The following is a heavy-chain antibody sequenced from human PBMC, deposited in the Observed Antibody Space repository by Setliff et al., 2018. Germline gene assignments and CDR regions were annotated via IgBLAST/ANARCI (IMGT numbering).Heavy chain of an antibody. V-gene: IGHV4-38-2*02. Sequence: SETLSLTCAVSYYSISSGYYWGWIRQPPGKGLEWIGSMYHSGSTYYSPSLQSRVTISIDTSKNQFSLNLSSVTAADTAVYYCARDNRARHYMDVWGKGTTVTVSS. D-gene: IGHD3-10*01. J-gene: IGHJ6*03. CDR1: YYSISSGYY. CDR3: ARDNRARHYMDV. CDR2: MYHSGST.